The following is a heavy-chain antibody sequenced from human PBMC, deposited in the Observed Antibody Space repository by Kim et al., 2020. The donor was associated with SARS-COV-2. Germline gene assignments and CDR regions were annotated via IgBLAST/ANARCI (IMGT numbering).Heavy chain of an antibody. CDR2: ISSSSSYI. V-gene: IGHV3-21*01. CDR3: ARGGKSMVRGPMDY. CDR1: GFTFSSYS. D-gene: IGHD3-10*01. Sequence: GGSLRLSCAASGFTFSSYSMNWVRQAPGKGLEWVSSISSSSSYIYYADSVKGRFTISRDNAKNSLYLQMNSLRAEDTAVYYCARGGKSMVRGPMDYWGQGTLVTVSS. J-gene: IGHJ4*02.